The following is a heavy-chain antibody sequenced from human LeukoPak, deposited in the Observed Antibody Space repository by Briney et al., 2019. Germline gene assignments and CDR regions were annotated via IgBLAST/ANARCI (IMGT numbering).Heavy chain of an antibody. CDR2: IYFSGST. J-gene: IGHJ5*02. Sequence: NPSETLSLTRTVSGGSISSYYWSWIRPPPGKGLEWVGYIYFSGSTYSNPSLTSRVTISVDTSKNQFSLKLSSVTAADTAVYYCARAIVVVPAAIRDGWFDRWGQGTLVTVSS. D-gene: IGHD2-2*01. V-gene: IGHV4-59*01. CDR3: ARAIVVVPAAIRDGWFDR. CDR1: GGSISSYY.